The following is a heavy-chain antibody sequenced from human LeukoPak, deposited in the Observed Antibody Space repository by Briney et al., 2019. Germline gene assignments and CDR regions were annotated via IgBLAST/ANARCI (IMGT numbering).Heavy chain of an antibody. Sequence: SETLSLTCTVSGGSVSSGSYYWSWIRQPPGKGLEWIGYIYYSGSTNYNPSLKSRVTISVDTSKNQFSLKLSSVTAADTAVYYCARDPRIAAAGTFWSDPWGQGTLVTVSS. CDR3: ARDPRIAAAGTFWSDP. CDR1: GGSVSSGSYY. CDR2: IYYSGST. V-gene: IGHV4-61*01. D-gene: IGHD6-13*01. J-gene: IGHJ5*02.